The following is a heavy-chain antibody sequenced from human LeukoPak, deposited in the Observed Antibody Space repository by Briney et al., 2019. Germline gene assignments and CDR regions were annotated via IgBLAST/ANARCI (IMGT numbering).Heavy chain of an antibody. CDR3: ALGEITYFDY. J-gene: IGHJ4*02. V-gene: IGHV1-69*04. D-gene: IGHD3-16*01. CDR2: IIPILGIA. Sequence: ASVRVSCKASGGTFSSYAISWVRQAPGQGLEWMGRIIPILGIANFAQKFQGRVTITADKFTRTAYMELSSLRSEDTAVYYCALGEITYFDYWGQGTLVTVSS. CDR1: GGTFSSYA.